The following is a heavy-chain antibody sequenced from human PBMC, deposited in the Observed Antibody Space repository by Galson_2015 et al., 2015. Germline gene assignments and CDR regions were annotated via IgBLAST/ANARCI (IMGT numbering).Heavy chain of an antibody. V-gene: IGHV1-18*01. Sequence: SVKVSCKASGYTFTSYGISWVRQAPGQGLEWMGWISAYNGNTNYAQKLQGRVTMTTDTSTSTAYMELRSLRSDDTAVYYCARGEYSGYDFPHHFDYWGQGTLVTVSS. CDR3: ARGEYSGYDFPHHFDY. D-gene: IGHD5-12*01. J-gene: IGHJ4*02. CDR2: ISAYNGNT. CDR1: GYTFTSYG.